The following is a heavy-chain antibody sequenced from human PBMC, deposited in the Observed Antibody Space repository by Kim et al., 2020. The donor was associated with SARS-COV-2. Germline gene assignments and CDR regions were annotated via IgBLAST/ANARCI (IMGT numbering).Heavy chain of an antibody. Sequence: FPGRVTITRETSASTAYMELSSLRSEDTAVYYCARDLYYYDSSGYYFIDYWGQGTLVTVSS. D-gene: IGHD3-22*01. J-gene: IGHJ4*02. V-gene: IGHV1-3*01. CDR3: ARDLYYYDSSGYYFIDY.